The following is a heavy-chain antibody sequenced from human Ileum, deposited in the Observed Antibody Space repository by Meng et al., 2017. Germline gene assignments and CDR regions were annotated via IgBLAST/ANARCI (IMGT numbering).Heavy chain of an antibody. CDR3: ARGYGLSWHMGT. V-gene: IGHV4-59*01. D-gene: IGHD6-13*01. J-gene: IGHJ4*02. Sequence: QVESPDSGPALVTPSETLSLTCTVSGGSINTDYLNWIRQTPGKGLEWIGCRYYTGSIHYNPSLKSRVTISADTSKNQFSLSLSSVTAADTAVYYCARGYGLSWHMGTWGQGALVTVSS. CDR1: GGSINTDY. CDR2: RYYTGSI.